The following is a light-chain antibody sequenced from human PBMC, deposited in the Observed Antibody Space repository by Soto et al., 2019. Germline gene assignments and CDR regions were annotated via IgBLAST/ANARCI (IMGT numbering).Light chain of an antibody. Sequence: EIQMTQSPSSVSASAGDRVSLTCRASQGMSSWLAWYQQKPGRAPKLLIYTGSSLQSGVPSRFSGTGSGTDFTLTISSLQPEDVATYYCQQDNSFPLTFGGGTKVEIK. V-gene: IGKV1-12*01. CDR1: QGMSSW. CDR3: QQDNSFPLT. J-gene: IGKJ4*01. CDR2: TGS.